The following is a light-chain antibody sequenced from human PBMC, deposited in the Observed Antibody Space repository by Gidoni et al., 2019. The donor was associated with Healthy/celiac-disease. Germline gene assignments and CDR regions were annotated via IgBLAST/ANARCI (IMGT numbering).Light chain of an antibody. Sequence: EIVLTQSHGTLSLSPGERATLSCRASQSVSSSYLAWYQQKPGQAPRLLIYGASSRANGIPDSFSGGCSGTDFPLTISLLAPEDFAVYYCQQYGSSPRVYTFGQGTKLEIK. CDR1: QSVSSSY. V-gene: IGKV3-20*01. CDR3: QQYGSSPRVYT. CDR2: GAS. J-gene: IGKJ2*01.